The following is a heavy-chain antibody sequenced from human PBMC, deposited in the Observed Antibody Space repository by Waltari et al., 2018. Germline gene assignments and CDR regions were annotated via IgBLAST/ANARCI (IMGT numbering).Heavy chain of an antibody. Sequence: EVQLVQSGAEVKKPGESLKISCKGSGYGFTSYWIGWVRQMPGKGLEWMGIIYPGDSDTRYSPSFQGQVTISADKSISTAYLQWSSLKASDTAMYYCARRVVVAATRDWFDPWGQGTLVTVSS. D-gene: IGHD2-15*01. CDR1: GYGFTSYW. CDR2: IYPGDSDT. V-gene: IGHV5-51*01. CDR3: ARRVVVAATRDWFDP. J-gene: IGHJ5*02.